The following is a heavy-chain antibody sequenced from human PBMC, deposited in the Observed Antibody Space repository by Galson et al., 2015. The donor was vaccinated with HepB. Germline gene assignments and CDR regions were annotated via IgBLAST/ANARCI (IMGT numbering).Heavy chain of an antibody. CDR1: GFTFSGSA. D-gene: IGHD1-26*01. CDR3: TSPGATLFARADY. J-gene: IGHJ4*02. V-gene: IGHV3-73*01. CDR2: IRSKANSYAT. Sequence: SLRLSCAASGFTFSGSAMHWVRQASGKGLEWVGRIRSKANSYATAYAASVKGRFTISRDDSKNTAYLQMNSLKTEDTAVYYCTSPGATLFARADYWGQGTLVTVSS.